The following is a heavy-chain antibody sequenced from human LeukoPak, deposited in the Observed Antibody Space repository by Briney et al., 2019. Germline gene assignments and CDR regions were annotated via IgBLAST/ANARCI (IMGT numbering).Heavy chain of an antibody. Sequence: SVKVSCKASGYTFPSYYMHWLRQAPGQGLEWMGRIIPILGIANYAQNFQGRVTITADTSTSTAYMELSSLRSEDTAVYYCARSTGGEGTMIVVLFDPWSEGTLPTVHS. V-gene: IGHV1-69*02. CDR3: ARSTGGEGTMIVVLFDP. CDR1: GYTFPSYY. D-gene: IGHD3-22*01. J-gene: IGHJ5*02. CDR2: IIPILGIA.